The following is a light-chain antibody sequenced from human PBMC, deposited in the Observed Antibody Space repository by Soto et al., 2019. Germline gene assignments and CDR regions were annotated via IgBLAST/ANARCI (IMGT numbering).Light chain of an antibody. CDR3: QLYGISPH. V-gene: IGKV3-20*01. CDR1: QSRGSNF. J-gene: IGKJ5*01. Sequence: EIVLTQSAGTLSLSPGERATLSCKTSQSRGSNFLAWYQHKPGQAPRLLIYASSNRATGIPDRFSGSASGTDFTLTINRMQPEDFAVYYCQLYGISPHFGQGTRLEIK. CDR2: ASS.